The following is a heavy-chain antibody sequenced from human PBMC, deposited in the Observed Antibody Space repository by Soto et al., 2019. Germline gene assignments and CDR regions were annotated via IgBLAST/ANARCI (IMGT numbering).Heavy chain of an antibody. J-gene: IGHJ6*02. CDR1: GGYVSSGSYY. V-gene: IGHV4-61*01. CDR2: IYYSGST. CDR3: ARDLVAAQPYYYYGMDV. Sequence: SETLSLTCTVSGGYVSSGSYYWSWIRQPPGKGLEWIGYIYYSGSTDYNPSLKSRVTISVDTSKNQFSLKLSSVTAADTAVYYCARDLVAAQPYYYYGMDVWGQGTTVTVSS. D-gene: IGHD6-13*01.